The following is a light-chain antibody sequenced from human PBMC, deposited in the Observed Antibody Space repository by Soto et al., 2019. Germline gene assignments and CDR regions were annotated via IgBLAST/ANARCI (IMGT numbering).Light chain of an antibody. J-gene: IGLJ3*02. CDR3: TSYTSSSTWV. V-gene: IGLV2-14*01. CDR2: EVS. Sequence: QSALTQPASVAGSPGQSITISFTGTSSDVGGYNYVSWYQQHPVKAPKLMIYEVSNRPSGVSNRFSGSKSGNTASLAISGIQAEDEADYYCTSYTSSSTWVFGGGTKLTVL. CDR1: SSDVGGYNY.